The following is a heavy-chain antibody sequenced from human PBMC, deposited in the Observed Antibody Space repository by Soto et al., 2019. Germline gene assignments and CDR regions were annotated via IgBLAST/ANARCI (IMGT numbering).Heavy chain of an antibody. CDR1: GGSISSGGYY. D-gene: IGHD6-13*01. CDR2: IYYSGST. Sequence: SETLSLTCTVSGGSISSGGYYWSWIRQHPGKGLEWIGYIYYSGSTYYNPSLKSRVTISADTSKNQFSLKLSSVTAADTAVYYCARDLQYSRLFYGMDVWGQGTTVTVSS. J-gene: IGHJ6*02. CDR3: ARDLQYSRLFYGMDV. V-gene: IGHV4-31*03.